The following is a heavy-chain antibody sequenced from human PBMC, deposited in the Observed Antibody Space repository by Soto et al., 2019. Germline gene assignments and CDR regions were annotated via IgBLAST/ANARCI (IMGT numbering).Heavy chain of an antibody. CDR2: IKHDGSDR. CDR1: GFSFRNYW. V-gene: IGHV3-7*01. J-gene: IGHJ4*02. CDR3: VRDHEHDEKYFDY. D-gene: IGHD3-3*01. Sequence: EVQLVESGGGLVQPGGSLRLSCVASGFSFRNYWMSWVRQAPGKGLEWVANIKHDGSDRYYVDSVEGRFTISRDNAKNSMYLQINSLGAEDTTVYYCVRDHEHDEKYFDYWGQGTLVTVSS.